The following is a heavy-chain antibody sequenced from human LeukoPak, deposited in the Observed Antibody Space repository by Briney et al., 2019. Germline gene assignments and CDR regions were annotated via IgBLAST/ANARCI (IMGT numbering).Heavy chain of an antibody. Sequence: VASVKVSCKASGYTFTGYYMHWVRQAPGQGLEWMGWINPNSGGTNYAQKFQGRVTMTRDTSISTAYMELSRLRSDDTAVYYCAREYCSSTSCYPDAFDIWGQGTMVTVSS. CDR2: INPNSGGT. CDR1: GYTFTGYY. J-gene: IGHJ3*02. D-gene: IGHD2-2*01. V-gene: IGHV1-2*02. CDR3: AREYCSSTSCYPDAFDI.